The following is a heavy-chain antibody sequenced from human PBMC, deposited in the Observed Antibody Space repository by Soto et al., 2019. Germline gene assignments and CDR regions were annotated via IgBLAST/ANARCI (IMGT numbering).Heavy chain of an antibody. CDR3: AKDLVPGGGYCSGGSCYFYYYYGMDV. J-gene: IGHJ6*02. Sequence: GGSLRLSCAASGFTFSSYGMHWVRQAPGKGLEWVAVISYDGSNKYYADSVKGRFTISRDNSKNTLYLQMNSLRAEDTAVYYCAKDLVPGGGYCSGGSCYFYYYYGMDVWGQGTTVTVSS. CDR2: ISYDGSNK. V-gene: IGHV3-30*18. CDR1: GFTFSSYG. D-gene: IGHD2-15*01.